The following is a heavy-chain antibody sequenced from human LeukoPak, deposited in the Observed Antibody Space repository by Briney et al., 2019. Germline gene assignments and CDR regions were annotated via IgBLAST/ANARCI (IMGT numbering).Heavy chain of an antibody. Sequence: ASVKVSCKASEYTFTSYYMHWVRQAPGQGLERMGIINPSGGSTSYAQKFQGRVTMTRDMSTSTVYMELSSLRSEDTAVYYCARVPPAIAVFDYWGQGTLVTVSS. CDR2: INPSGGST. D-gene: IGHD6-25*01. V-gene: IGHV1-46*01. CDR3: ARVPPAIAVFDY. CDR1: EYTFTSYY. J-gene: IGHJ4*02.